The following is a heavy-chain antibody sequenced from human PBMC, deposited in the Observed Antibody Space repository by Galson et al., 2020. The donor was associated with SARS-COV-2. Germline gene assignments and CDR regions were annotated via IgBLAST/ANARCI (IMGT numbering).Heavy chain of an antibody. CDR2: INAGNGNT. CDR1: GYTFTSYA. Sequence: ASVKVSCKASGYTFTSYAMHWVRQAPGQRLEWMGWINAGNGNTKYSQKFQGRVTITRDTSASTAYMELSSLRSEDTAVYYCARDQGLWFGEFTRARGDDAFDIWGQGTMVTVSS. CDR3: ARDQGLWFGEFTRARGDDAFDI. D-gene: IGHD3-10*01. J-gene: IGHJ3*02. V-gene: IGHV1-3*01.